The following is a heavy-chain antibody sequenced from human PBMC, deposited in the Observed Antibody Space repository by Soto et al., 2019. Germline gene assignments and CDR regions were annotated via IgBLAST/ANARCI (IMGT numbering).Heavy chain of an antibody. D-gene: IGHD3-10*01. CDR3: ARDLYRSSSNYYGSEFDY. CDR2: IDKDGTEK. V-gene: IGHV3-7*01. Sequence: PGGSLRLSCAASGFTFRRYWVAWGRQPPGKGLEWVANIDKDGTEKNYVDSVKGRLTISRDNVKNSLYLQMNSLRAEDTAVYYCARDLYRSSSNYYGSEFDYWGQGILVTVSS. J-gene: IGHJ4*02. CDR1: GFTFRRYW.